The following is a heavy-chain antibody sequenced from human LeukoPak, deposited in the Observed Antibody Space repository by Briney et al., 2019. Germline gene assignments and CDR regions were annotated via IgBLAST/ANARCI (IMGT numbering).Heavy chain of an antibody. V-gene: IGHV4-34*01. CDR2: INHSGST. J-gene: IGHJ4*02. CDR3: ARGGTWPTYSDY. Sequence: PSETLSLTCGVYGGSFSGYYWSWIRQPPGKGLEWIGEINHSGSTNHNPSLKSRVTISVDTSKNQFSLKLTSATAADTAVFYCARGGTWPTYSDYWGQGILVTVSS. CDR1: GGSFSGYY. D-gene: IGHD5-12*01.